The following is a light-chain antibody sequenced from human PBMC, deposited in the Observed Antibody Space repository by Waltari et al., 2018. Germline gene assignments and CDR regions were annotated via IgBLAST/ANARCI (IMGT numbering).Light chain of an antibody. CDR2: GAS. CDR1: QSVTSTY. CDR3: QQYGTSSYT. J-gene: IGKJ2*01. V-gene: IGKV3-20*01. Sequence: EIALTQSPGTLSLSPGERATLSCRASQSVTSTYLGWYQQKPGQAPRLLIYGASSRAAGIPDRFSGSGSGTDFTLTISRLEPDDSAVYYCQQYGTSSYTFGQGTKLEIK.